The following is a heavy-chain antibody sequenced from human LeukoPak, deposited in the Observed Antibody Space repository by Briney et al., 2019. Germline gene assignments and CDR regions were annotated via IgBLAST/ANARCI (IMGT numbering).Heavy chain of an antibody. CDR3: ARDPRWLTPDCTSTSCYENYFDP. CDR2: IFHSGSA. J-gene: IGHJ5*02. D-gene: IGHD2-2*01. V-gene: IGHV4-38-2*02. CDR1: GYSFSSGYQ. Sequence: PSETLSLTCAVSGYSFSSGYQWAWIRPPPGKTLEWIGSIFHSGSAHYNPSLKSRVTISVDNSTNHLSLQLSSVTAADTALYYCARDPRWLTPDCTSTSCYENYFDPWGQGILVTVSS.